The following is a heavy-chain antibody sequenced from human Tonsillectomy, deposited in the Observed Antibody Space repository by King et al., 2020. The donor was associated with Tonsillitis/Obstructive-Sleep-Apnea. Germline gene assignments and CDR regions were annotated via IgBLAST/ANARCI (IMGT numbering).Heavy chain of an antibody. Sequence: VQLVESGGGLVKPGGSLRLSCAASGFTFSDSYMSWIRQAPGKGLEWVSYISISCTYTNYADSVKGRFTISRDNAKKSLYLQMNRLRAEDTAVYYCARDDELDVWGKGTTVTVSS. J-gene: IGHJ6*04. CDR3: ARDDELDV. CDR2: ISISCTYT. V-gene: IGHV3-11*05. CDR1: GFTFSDSY.